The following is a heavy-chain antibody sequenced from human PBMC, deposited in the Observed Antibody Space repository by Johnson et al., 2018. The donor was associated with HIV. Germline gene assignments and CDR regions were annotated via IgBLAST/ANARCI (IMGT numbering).Heavy chain of an antibody. CDR2: ISGSGGST. Sequence: VQLVESGGGVVQPGGSLRLSCAASGFTFSSYAMSWVRQAPGKGLEWVSAISGSGGSTYYADSVKGRFTISRDNSKNTLYLQMNSLRDEDTAVYYCARYIAAAGFSDAFDIWGQGTMVTVSS. J-gene: IGHJ3*02. V-gene: IGHV3-23*04. CDR1: GFTFSSYA. CDR3: ARYIAAAGFSDAFDI. D-gene: IGHD6-13*01.